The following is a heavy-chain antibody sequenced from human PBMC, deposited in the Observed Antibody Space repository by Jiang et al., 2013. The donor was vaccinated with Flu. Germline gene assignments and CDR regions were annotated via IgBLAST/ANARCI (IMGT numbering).Heavy chain of an antibody. CDR1: GDSVSSNSGT. CDR3: ANMNGA. Sequence: QTLSLTCAISGDSVSSNSGTWNWIRQSPSRGLEWLGRTYYRSQWYNDYAESLTGRVSISPDTSKNQFSLQLNSVTPEDTAVYYCANMNGAWGQGTLVTVSS. D-gene: IGHD1-1*01. CDR2: TYYRSQWYN. J-gene: IGHJ5*02. V-gene: IGHV6-1*01.